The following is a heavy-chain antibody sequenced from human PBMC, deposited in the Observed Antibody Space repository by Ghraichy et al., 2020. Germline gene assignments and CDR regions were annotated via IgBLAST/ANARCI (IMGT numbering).Heavy chain of an antibody. V-gene: IGHV3-30*18. CDR1: GFNFNHYG. CDR3: AKDPHVYIDGSSYYYYYMDV. CDR2: ISYDGNDK. Sequence: GGSLRLSCAASGFNFNHYGMHWVRQAPGRGLEWVAVISYDGNDKQYADSVKGRFTVSRDDSTNTLYLQMNSLRVEDAAVYYCAKDPHVYIDGSSYYYYYMDVWGIGTAVIVSS. J-gene: IGHJ6*03. D-gene: IGHD3-10*01.